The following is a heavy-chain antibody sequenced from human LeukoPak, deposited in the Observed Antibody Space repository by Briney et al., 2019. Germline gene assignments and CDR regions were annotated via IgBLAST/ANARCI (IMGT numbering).Heavy chain of an antibody. D-gene: IGHD6-13*01. V-gene: IGHV1-69*04. CDR2: IIPILDIA. J-gene: IGHJ4*02. CDR3: ARDPAATAGVAAAGSYYFDY. Sequence: GASVTVSCTASDGTFTTYAISWVRQAPGQGLEWMGRIIPILDIANYAQKFQGRVTITADKSTSTAYMELSSLRSEDTAVYYCARDPAATAGVAAAGSYYFDYWGQGTLVTVSS. CDR1: DGTFTTYA.